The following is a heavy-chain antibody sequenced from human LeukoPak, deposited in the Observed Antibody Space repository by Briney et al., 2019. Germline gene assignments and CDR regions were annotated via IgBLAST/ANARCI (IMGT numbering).Heavy chain of an antibody. J-gene: IGHJ4*02. CDR3: AKDLIAGAPDYFDS. D-gene: IGHD1-14*01. CDR2: TDGSNT. CDR1: GFTFTIYA. V-gene: IGHV3-30*18. Sequence: GGSLTLSCTVSGFTFTIYATHWVRQAPGKGLEWVAVTDGSNTVYADSVKGRFNLSSDKSKNTLYLQMNNLRVEDTAVYYCAKDLIAGAPDYFDSWGQGTLVTVSS.